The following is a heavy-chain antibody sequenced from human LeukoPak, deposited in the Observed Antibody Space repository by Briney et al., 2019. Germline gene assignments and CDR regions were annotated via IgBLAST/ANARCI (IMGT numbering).Heavy chain of an antibody. CDR1: GYTFTGYY. CDR3: ARVTYYDSSGYTYYFDY. V-gene: IGHV1-2*02. D-gene: IGHD3-22*01. CDR2: INPNSGGT. Sequence: WASVKVSCKASGYTFTGYYMHWVRQAPGQGLEWMGWINPNSGGTNYAQKFQGRVTMTRDTSISTAYMELSRLRSDDTAVYYCARVTYYDSSGYTYYFDYWGQGTLVTVSS. J-gene: IGHJ4*02.